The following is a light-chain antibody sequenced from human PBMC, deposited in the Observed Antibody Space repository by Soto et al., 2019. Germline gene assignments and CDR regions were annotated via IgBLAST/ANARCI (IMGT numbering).Light chain of an antibody. V-gene: IGKV3-11*01. J-gene: IGKJ1*01. CDR2: AAS. CDR3: QQRSNWPTWT. CDR1: QSISDY. Sequence: EIVLTQSPATLSLSPGERATLSCRASQSISDYLAWYQQKPGQAPRLLIYAASSRATGIPARFSGSGSGTDFTLTINSLEPEDCAVYYCQQRSNWPTWTFGQGTKVDI.